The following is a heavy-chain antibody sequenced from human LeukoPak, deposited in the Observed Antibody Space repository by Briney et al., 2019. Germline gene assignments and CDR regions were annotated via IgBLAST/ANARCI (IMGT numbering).Heavy chain of an antibody. CDR2: IKTKTDGVTT. J-gene: IGHJ4*02. CDR3: TTGPLRITMIVVDS. V-gene: IGHV3-15*01. Sequence: KPGGSLRLSCAASGFTFSNAWMSWVRQAPGKGLEWVGRIKTKTDGVTTDYAAPVKGRFTISRDDSKNTLYLQMNSLKTEDTAVYFCTTGPLRITMIVVDSWGQGTLVTVSS. CDR1: GFTFSNAW. D-gene: IGHD3-22*01.